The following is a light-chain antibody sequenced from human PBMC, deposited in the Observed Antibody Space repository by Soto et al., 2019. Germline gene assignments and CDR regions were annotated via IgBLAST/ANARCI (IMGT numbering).Light chain of an antibody. J-gene: IGKJ1*01. CDR3: QHYNIYWT. V-gene: IGKV3D-15*01. Sequence: HSPATLSFSPVERAPLSCRASQSVGNNLAWYQQKPGQAPGLLIYEASTRATGIPARFSGSGSGTDFTLTISSLQTDDFATYYCQHYNIYWTFGQGTKVDIK. CDR2: EAS. CDR1: QSVGNN.